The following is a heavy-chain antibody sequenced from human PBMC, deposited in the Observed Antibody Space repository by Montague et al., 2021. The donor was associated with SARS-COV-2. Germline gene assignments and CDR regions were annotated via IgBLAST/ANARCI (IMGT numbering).Heavy chain of an antibody. CDR2: TDWXXXK. J-gene: IGHJ4*02. CDR1: GFSLSTSGMR. CDR3: ARSYYDILTAYYTPFDY. V-gene: IGHV2-70*04. D-gene: IGHD3-9*01. Sequence: PALVKPTQTLTLTGTFSGFSLSTSGMRASWIRQPPGKALEWLARTDWXXXKFSSTSLKTRLTISKDTSKHPVVLTMTNMDPVDTATYYCARSYYDILTAYYTPFDYWGQGTLVTVSS.